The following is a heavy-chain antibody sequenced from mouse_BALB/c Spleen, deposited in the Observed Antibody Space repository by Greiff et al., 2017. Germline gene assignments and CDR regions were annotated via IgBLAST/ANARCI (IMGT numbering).Heavy chain of an antibody. Sequence: EVHLVESGGGLVQPGGSRKLSCAASGFTFSSFGMHWVRQAPEKGLEWVAYISSGSRTIYYADTVKGRFTISRDNPKNTLFLQMTSLRSEDTAMYYFSRSYYGNPFYAMDCWGQGTSVTVSA. V-gene: IGHV5-17*02. CDR1: GFTFSSFG. J-gene: IGHJ4*01. CDR3: SRSYYGNPFYAMDC. CDR2: ISSGSRTI. D-gene: IGHD2-10*01.